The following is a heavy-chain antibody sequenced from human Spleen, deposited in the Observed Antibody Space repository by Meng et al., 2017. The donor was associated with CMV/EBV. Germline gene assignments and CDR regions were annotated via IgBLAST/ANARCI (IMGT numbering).Heavy chain of an antibody. CDR1: GYSFTSYW. V-gene: IGHV5-51*01. J-gene: IGHJ4*02. CDR3: ARVITPYYFDS. D-gene: IGHD3-16*01. Sequence: KVSCKGSGYSFTSYWIGWVRQMPGKGLEWMGIIYPDDSDARYSPSFQGQVTISADKSINTAYLQWSSLKASDTALYYCARVITPYYFDSWGQGTLVTVSS. CDR2: IYPDDSDA.